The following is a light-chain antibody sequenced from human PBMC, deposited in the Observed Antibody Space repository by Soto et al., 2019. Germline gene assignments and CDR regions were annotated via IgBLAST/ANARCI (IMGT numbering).Light chain of an antibody. CDR1: QDIKTY. V-gene: IGKV1-39*01. CDR2: AAS. J-gene: IGKJ1*01. CDR3: QKSYSSPWT. Sequence: IQLTQSPSSLSASVGDRVSITCRASQDIKTYLAWYQQKQGTAPNILIYAASSLQSGVPSRFSGGGSGTDFTLTISSLQPDAVATYYCQKSYSSPWTFGQGTKVDI.